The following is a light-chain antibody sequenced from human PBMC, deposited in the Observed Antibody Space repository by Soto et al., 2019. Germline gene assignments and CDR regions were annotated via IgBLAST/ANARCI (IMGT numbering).Light chain of an antibody. J-gene: IGKJ1*01. CDR2: DAS. CDR1: QGVSSY. CDR3: QQRSK. Sequence: EIVLTQSPATLSLSPGERATLSCRASQGVSSYLAWYQQKPGQAPRLLIYDASNRATGIPARFSGSGSGTDFTLTISSLEPEDFAVYYCQQRSKFGQGTKVEIK. V-gene: IGKV3-11*01.